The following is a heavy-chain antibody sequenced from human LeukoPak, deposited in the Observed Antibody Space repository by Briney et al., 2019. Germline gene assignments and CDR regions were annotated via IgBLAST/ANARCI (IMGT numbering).Heavy chain of an antibody. V-gene: IGHV5-51*01. Sequence: GESLKISCKGSGYSFTSYWIGWVRQMPGKGLEWMGIIYPGDSDTRYSPSFQGQVTISADKSISTAYLQWSSLKASDTAMYYCARHGGNSSSSVYYYYMDVWGKGTTVTVSS. CDR1: GYSFTSYW. J-gene: IGHJ6*03. CDR2: IYPGDSDT. D-gene: IGHD6-6*01. CDR3: ARHGGNSSSSVYYYYMDV.